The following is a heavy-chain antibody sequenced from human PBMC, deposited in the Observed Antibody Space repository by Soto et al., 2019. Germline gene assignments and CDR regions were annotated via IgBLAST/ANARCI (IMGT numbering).Heavy chain of an antibody. CDR2: IIPILGIA. D-gene: IGHD3-9*01. CDR1: GGTFSSYT. Sequence: GASVKVSCKASGGTFSSYTISWVRQAPGQGLEWMGRIIPILGIAKYAQKFQGRVTITGDKSTSTAYMELSSLRSEDTAVYYCARDKRRAGYYRDAFDIWGQGTMVTVSS. J-gene: IGHJ3*02. V-gene: IGHV1-69*04. CDR3: ARDKRRAGYYRDAFDI.